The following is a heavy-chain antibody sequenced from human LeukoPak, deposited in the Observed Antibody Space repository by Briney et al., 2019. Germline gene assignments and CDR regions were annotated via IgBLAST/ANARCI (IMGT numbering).Heavy chain of an antibody. D-gene: IGHD6-19*01. V-gene: IGHV1-8*01. CDR3: ARRAPRLSKGIAVAGTRLDFDY. CDR2: MNPNSGNT. Sequence: ASVKVSCEASGYTFTSYDINWVRQATGQGLEWMGWMNPNSGNTGYAQKFQGRVTMTRNTSISTAYMELSSLRSEDTAVYYCARRAPRLSKGIAVAGTRLDFDYWGQGTLVTVSS. CDR1: GYTFTSYD. J-gene: IGHJ4*02.